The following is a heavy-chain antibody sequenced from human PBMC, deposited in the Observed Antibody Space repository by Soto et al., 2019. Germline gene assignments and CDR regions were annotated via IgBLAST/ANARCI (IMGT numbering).Heavy chain of an antibody. CDR2: IYYSGST. J-gene: IGHJ6*02. CDR3: ASLDYGDDPYYYYGMDV. D-gene: IGHD4-17*01. Sequence: QVQLQESGPGLVKPSQTLSLTCTVSCGSISSGDYYWSWIRQPPGKGLDWIGYIYYSGSTYYTPSLKSRVTISVDTSTNQFSLQLSCVTAADTAVYYCASLDYGDDPYYYYGMDVWGQGTTVTVSS. CDR1: CGSISSGDYY. V-gene: IGHV4-30-4*01.